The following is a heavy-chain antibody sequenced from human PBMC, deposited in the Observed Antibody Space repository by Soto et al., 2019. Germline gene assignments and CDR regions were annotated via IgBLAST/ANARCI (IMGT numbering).Heavy chain of an antibody. CDR2: TSAHNDNT. V-gene: IGHV1-18*01. D-gene: IGHD2-2*01. CDR1: GYTFTSYG. Sequence: ASVKVSCQASGYTFTSYGISWVRQAPGQGLEWMGWTSAHNDNTNYAQKSQGRVTMTTDTSTSTAYMELRSLRSDDTAVYYCAREYCSSTSCYGPDYWGQGTLVTVSS. J-gene: IGHJ4*02. CDR3: AREYCSSTSCYGPDY.